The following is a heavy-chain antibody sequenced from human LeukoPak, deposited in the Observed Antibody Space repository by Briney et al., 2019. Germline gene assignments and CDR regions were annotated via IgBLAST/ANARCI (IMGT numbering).Heavy chain of an antibody. CDR1: GGSISSGGYY. Sequence: TLSLTCTVSGGSISSGGYYWSWIRQPPGKGLEWIGYIYHSGSTYYNPSLKSRVTISVDTSKNQFSLKLSSVTAADTAVYYCASQALHSSSWYYYYGMDVWGQGTTATVSS. CDR3: ASQALHSSSWYYYYGMDV. CDR2: IYHSGST. D-gene: IGHD6-13*01. V-gene: IGHV4-30-2*01. J-gene: IGHJ6*02.